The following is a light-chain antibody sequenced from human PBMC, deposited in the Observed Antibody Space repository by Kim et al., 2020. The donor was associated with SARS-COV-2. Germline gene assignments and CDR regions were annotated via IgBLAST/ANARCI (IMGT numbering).Light chain of an antibody. J-gene: IGKJ5*01. CDR2: AAS. V-gene: IGKV1-16*01. CDR3: QQYKSYPIT. CDR1: QDISNS. Sequence: DIQMTQSPSSLSASVGDRVTITCRASQDISNSLAWYQQKPGKAPKSLIDAASSLLDGVPSRFSGSGSGTDFTLTISSLQPEDFAIYYCQQYKSYPITFGQGTRLEIK.